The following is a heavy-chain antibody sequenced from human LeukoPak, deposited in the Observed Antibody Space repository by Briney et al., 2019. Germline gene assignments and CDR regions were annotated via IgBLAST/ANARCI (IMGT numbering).Heavy chain of an antibody. CDR3: ARAKSSDYGAFDI. V-gene: IGHV1-69*05. J-gene: IGHJ3*02. CDR2: IIPIFGTA. Sequence: SVKVSCKASGGTFSSYAISWVRQAPGQGLEWMGGIIPIFGTANYAQKFQGRVTITTDESTSTAYMELSSLRSEDTAVYYCARAKSSDYGAFDIWGQGTMVTVSS. CDR1: GGTFSSYA. D-gene: IGHD4-17*01.